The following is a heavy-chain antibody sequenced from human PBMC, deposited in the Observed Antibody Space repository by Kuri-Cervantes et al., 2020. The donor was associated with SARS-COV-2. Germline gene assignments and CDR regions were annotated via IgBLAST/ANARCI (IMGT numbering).Heavy chain of an antibody. CDR3: ARALPIVVPAAMSSGGVDP. D-gene: IGHD2-2*01. V-gene: IGHV4-39*07. J-gene: IGHJ5*02. Sequence: SETLSLTCTVSGGSISSSSYYWGWIRQPPGKGLEWIGSIYYSGSTYYNPSLKSRVTISVDTSKNQFSLKLSSVTAADTAVYYCARALPIVVPAAMSSGGVDPWGQGTLVTVSS. CDR1: GGSISSSSYY. CDR2: IYYSGST.